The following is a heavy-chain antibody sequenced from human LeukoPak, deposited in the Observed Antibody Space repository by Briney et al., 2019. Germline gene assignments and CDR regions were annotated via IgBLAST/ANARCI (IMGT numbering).Heavy chain of an antibody. V-gene: IGHV3-23*01. CDR3: AKDHSHYGSGSYLVY. CDR1: GFTFSSYA. D-gene: IGHD3-10*01. J-gene: IGHJ4*02. Sequence: PGGSLRLSCAASGFTFSSYAMSWVRQAPGKGLEWVSAISGSGGSTYYADSVKGRFTISRDNSKNTLYLQMNSLRAEDTAVYYRAKDHSHYGSGSYLVYWGQGTLVTVSS. CDR2: ISGSGGST.